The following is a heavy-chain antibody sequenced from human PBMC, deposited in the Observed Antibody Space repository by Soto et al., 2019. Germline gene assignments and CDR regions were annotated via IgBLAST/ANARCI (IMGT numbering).Heavy chain of an antibody. CDR2: IIPILGIA. CDR1: GGTFSSYT. D-gene: IGHD3-3*01. Sequence: GASVKVSCKASGGTFSSYTISWVRQAPGQGLEWMGRIIPILGIANYAQKFQGRVTITADKSTSTAYMELSSLRSEDTAVYYCARDFSSAYDFLPYWGQGTLVTVSS. J-gene: IGHJ4*02. V-gene: IGHV1-69*04. CDR3: ARDFSSAYDFLPY.